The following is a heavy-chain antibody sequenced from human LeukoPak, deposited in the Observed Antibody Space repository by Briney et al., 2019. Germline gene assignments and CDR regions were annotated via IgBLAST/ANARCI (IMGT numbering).Heavy chain of an antibody. V-gene: IGHV4-39*01. J-gene: IGHJ3*02. CDR1: GGSISSSSYY. CDR3: ARVGYCSGGSCTLSFDI. CDR2: IYYSGST. Sequence: SETLSLTCTVSGGSISSSSYYWGWIRQPPGKGLEWIGSIYYSGSTYYNPSLQSRVTISVDTSKNQFSLKLSSVTAADTAVYYCARVGYCSGGSCTLSFDIWGQGTMVTVSS. D-gene: IGHD2-15*01.